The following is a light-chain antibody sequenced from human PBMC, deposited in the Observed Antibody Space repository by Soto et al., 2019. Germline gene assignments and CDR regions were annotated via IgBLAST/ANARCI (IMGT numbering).Light chain of an antibody. Sequence: AIRMTQSPSSFSASTGDRVTITCRASQGISSYLAWYQQKPGKAPKLLIYAASTLQSGVPSRFSGSGSGTDFTLTISCVQSEDFATYSCEHDYSYPPWTFGQGTKVEIK. V-gene: IGKV1-8*01. CDR2: AAS. CDR1: QGISSY. J-gene: IGKJ1*01. CDR3: EHDYSYPPWT.